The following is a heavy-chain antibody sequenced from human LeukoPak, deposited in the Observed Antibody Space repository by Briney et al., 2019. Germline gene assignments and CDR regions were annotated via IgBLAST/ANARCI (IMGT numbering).Heavy chain of an antibody. CDR1: GITFSTYG. J-gene: IGHJ3*02. CDR3: AKEWGYSSSWYVVAFDI. D-gene: IGHD6-13*01. V-gene: IGHV3-30*18. CDR2: ISHDGNNK. Sequence: GGSLRLSCAASGITFSTYGMYWVRQAPGKGLEWVAVISHDGNNKYYADSVKGRFTISRDNSKNTLYLQMNSLRAEDTAVYYCAKEWGYSSSWYVVAFDIWGQGTMVTVSS.